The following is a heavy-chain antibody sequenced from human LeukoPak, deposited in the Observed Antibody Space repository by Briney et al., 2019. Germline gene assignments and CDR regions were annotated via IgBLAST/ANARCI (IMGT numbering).Heavy chain of an antibody. V-gene: IGHV5-51*01. CDR2: IYPDDCDT. CDR3: ARQRRSSGWPNDY. D-gene: IGHD6-19*01. CDR1: GYSFTSYW. Sequence: GESLKISCKGSGYSFTSYWIAWVRQMPGKGLEWMGIIYPDDCDTRYSPSFQGQVTITADKSISTAYLQWSSLKASDNAMYYCARQRRSSGWPNDYWGQGTLVTVSS. J-gene: IGHJ4*02.